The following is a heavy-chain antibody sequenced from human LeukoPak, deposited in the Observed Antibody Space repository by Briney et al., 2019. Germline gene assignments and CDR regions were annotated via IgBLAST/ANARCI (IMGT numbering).Heavy chain of an antibody. Sequence: ASVNLSCKASGYTFITYGINWVRQAPGQGLEWMGWISPYDGSTNFAQNLQGRVTMTTDTITSTAFMELRSLRFEDTALYYCARDKAPRYTYRLGHWGQGTLVTAS. CDR1: GYTFITYG. D-gene: IGHD5-18*01. CDR2: ISPYDGST. J-gene: IGHJ4*02. CDR3: ARDKAPRYTYRLGH. V-gene: IGHV1-18*01.